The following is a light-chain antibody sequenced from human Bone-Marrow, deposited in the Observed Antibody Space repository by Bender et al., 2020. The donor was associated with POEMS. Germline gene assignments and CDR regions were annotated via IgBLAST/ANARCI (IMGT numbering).Light chain of an antibody. CDR1: SSNIGAHA. J-gene: IGLJ3*02. V-gene: IGLV1-44*01. Sequence: QSVLTQPPSASGTPGQRVTISCSGGSSNIGAHAVNWYQHLPGTAPKLLIYSSHRRPSEVPDRFSGSKSGKTASLTISGLQPEDEADYYCAVWDDSLNGWVFGGGTKLTVL. CDR3: AVWDDSLNGWV. CDR2: SSH.